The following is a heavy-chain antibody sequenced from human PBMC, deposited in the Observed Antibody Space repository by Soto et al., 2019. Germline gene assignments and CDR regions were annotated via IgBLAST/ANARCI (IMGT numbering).Heavy chain of an antibody. V-gene: IGHV1-46*01. CDR1: GYTFTSYY. Sequence: SVKVSCKASGYTFTSYYMHWVRQAPGQGLEWMGIINPSSGSTSYAQKFQGRVTMTRDTSTSTVYMELSSLRSDDTAVYYCARAKPRSVRGMDVWGQGTTVTVS. J-gene: IGHJ6*02. CDR2: INPSSGST. CDR3: ARAKPRSVRGMDV.